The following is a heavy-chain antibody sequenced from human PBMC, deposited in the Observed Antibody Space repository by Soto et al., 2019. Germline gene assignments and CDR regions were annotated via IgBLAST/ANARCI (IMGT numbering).Heavy chain of an antibody. CDR3: AKGPHTNVGWPHYFEW. V-gene: IGHV3-48*02. J-gene: IGHJ4*02. D-gene: IGHD6-19*01. CDR1: GFSLANYP. CDR2: SSPRGDTI. Sequence: GGSLRLSCVASGFSLANYPMNWVRQTPGKGLEWISYSSPRGDTIYYADSVEGRFTISRDNARNSLSLHMSSLRDEDSALYSCAKGPHTNVGWPHYFEWWGQGGPGTAS.